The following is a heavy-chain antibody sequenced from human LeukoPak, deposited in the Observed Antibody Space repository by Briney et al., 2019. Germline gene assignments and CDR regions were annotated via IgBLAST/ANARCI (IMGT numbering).Heavy chain of an antibody. CDR2: INPNSGDT. J-gene: IGHJ4*02. V-gene: IGHV1-2*02. CDR3: ARVHYYDSRGAFDY. CDR1: GYTFTDFY. D-gene: IGHD3-22*01. Sequence: GASVKVSCKASGYTFTDFYIHWVRQAPGQGLEWMGWINPNSGDTNYAQKSQGSVTMTRDTSISTAYMELSRLRSDDTAIYYCARVHYYDSRGAFDYWGQGTLVTVSS.